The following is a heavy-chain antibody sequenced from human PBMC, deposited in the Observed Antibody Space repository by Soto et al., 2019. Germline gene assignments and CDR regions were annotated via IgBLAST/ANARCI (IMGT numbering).Heavy chain of an antibody. D-gene: IGHD1-26*01. J-gene: IGHJ4*02. Sequence: PSETLSLTCTVSGGSISSGDYYWSWIRQPPGKGLEWIGYIYYSGSTYYSPSLKSRVTISVDTSKNQFSLKLSYVTAAATAVYYCARVAESGSYSTIDYWGQGTLVTVSS. V-gene: IGHV4-30-4*01. CDR2: IYYSGST. CDR3: ARVAESGSYSTIDY. CDR1: GGSISSGDYY.